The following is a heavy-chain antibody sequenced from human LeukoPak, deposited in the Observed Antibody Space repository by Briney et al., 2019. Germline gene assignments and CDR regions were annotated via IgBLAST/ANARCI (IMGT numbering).Heavy chain of an antibody. J-gene: IGHJ4*02. CDR3: ARDLGETTSIDY. CDR2: INPSGGST. Sequence: HRASVKVSCKASGYTFTGYYMHWVRQAPGQGLEWMGIINPSGGSTNYAQKFQGRVIMTRDMSTSTVYMELSSLRSEDTAVYYCARDLGETTSIDYWGQGTLVTVSS. D-gene: IGHD1/OR15-1a*01. CDR1: GYTFTGYY. V-gene: IGHV1-46*01.